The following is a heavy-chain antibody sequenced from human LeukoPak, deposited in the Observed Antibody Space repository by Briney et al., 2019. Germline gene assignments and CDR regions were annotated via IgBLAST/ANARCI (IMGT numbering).Heavy chain of an antibody. D-gene: IGHD6-19*01. Sequence: KPSETLSLTRTVSGGSISSSSYYWGWIRQPPGKGLEWIGSIYYSGSTYYNPSLKSRVTISVDTSKNQFSLKLSSVTAADTAVYYCARIKQWLEPIDYWGQGTLVTVSS. CDR1: GGSISSSSYY. CDR2: IYYSGST. J-gene: IGHJ4*02. CDR3: ARIKQWLEPIDY. V-gene: IGHV4-39*01.